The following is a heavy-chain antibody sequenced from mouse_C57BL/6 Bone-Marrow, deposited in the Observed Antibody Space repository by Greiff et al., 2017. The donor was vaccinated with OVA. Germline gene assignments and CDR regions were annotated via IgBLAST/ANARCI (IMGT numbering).Heavy chain of an antibody. CDR2: IDPSDSYT. CDR3: ARLEVGYFDY. Sequence: QVQLQQPGAELVRPGTSVKLSCKASGYTFTSYWMHWVKQRPGQGLEWIGVIDPSDSYTNYNQKFKGKATLTVDTSSSTAYMQPSSLTSEDSAVYYGARLEVGYFDYWGQGTTLTVSS. V-gene: IGHV1-59*01. CDR1: GYTFTSYW. J-gene: IGHJ2*01.